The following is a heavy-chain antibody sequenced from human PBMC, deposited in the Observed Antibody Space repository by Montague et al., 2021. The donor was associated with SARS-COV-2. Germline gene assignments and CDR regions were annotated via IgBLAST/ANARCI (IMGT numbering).Heavy chain of an antibody. Sequence: SETRSLTCTVSGGSISSSSYYWGWIRQPPGKGLEWIGSIYYSGSTYYNPSLKSRVTISVDTSKNQFSLKLSSVTAADTAVYYCARFDRVLPAACFDYWGQGTLVTVSS. CDR1: GGSISSSSYY. D-gene: IGHD2-2*01. V-gene: IGHV4-39*01. CDR2: IYYSGST. CDR3: ARFDRVLPAACFDY. J-gene: IGHJ4*02.